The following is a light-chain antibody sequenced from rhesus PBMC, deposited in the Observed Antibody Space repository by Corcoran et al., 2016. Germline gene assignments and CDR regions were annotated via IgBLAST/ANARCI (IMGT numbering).Light chain of an antibody. Sequence: DIQMTQSPPSLSASVGDTVTITCRASQDVRIYSNWCQQKPGGAPNLLCNGSSPLQSGVPSRFSVDGSGTDFTLPITRLQPEAFAPYSCLQHRTYPFTFGGGTKVELK. CDR2: GSS. V-gene: IGKV1-28*03. CDR1: QDVRIY. J-gene: IGKJ4*01. CDR3: LQHRTYPFT.